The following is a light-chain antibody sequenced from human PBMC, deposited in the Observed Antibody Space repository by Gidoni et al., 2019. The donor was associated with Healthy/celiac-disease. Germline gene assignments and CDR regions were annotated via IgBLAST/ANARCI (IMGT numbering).Light chain of an antibody. V-gene: IGLV2-23*01. CDR2: EGS. CDR3: CSYAGSSTSYV. J-gene: IGLJ1*01. CDR1: SSDVGSYNL. Sequence: QSALTQPASVSGSPGPSITISCTGTSSDVGSYNLVSWYQQHPGKAPKLMIYEGSKRPSGVSNRFSGSKSGNTASLTIPGLQAEDEADYYCCSYAGSSTSYVFGTGTKVTVL.